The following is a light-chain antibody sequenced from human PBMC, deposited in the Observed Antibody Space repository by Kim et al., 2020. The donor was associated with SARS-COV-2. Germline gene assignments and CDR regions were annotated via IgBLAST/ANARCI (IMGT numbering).Light chain of an antibody. CDR3: QQYNFWWT. CDR2: GAS. V-gene: IGKV3-15*01. J-gene: IGKJ1*01. CDR1: QSISSY. Sequence: SVSPGERAPLSCRPSQSISSYVAWFQQKPGQAPRLLIYGASTRATGIPARFSGSGSGTEFTLTISSLQSEDFAVYYCQQYNFWWTFGQGTKVDIK.